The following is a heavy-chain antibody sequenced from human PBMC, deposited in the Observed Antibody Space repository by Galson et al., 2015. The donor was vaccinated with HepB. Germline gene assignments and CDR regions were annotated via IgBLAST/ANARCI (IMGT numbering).Heavy chain of an antibody. CDR1: GFTVSSNY. V-gene: IGHV3-66*02. J-gene: IGHJ4*02. CDR3: ARDSTLPTFSY. CDR2: IYSGGRT. Sequence: SLRLSCAASGFTVSSNYMSWVCQAPGKGLEWVSVIYSGGRTYYADSVKGRFTISRDNSKNTLYLQMNSLRAEDTAVYYRARDSTLPTFSYWGQGTLVTASS. D-gene: IGHD3-16*01.